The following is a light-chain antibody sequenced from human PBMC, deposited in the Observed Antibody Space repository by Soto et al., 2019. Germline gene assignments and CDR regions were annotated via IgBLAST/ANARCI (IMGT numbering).Light chain of an antibody. J-gene: IGKJ5*01. V-gene: IGKV3-11*01. CDR1: QSVSSY. Sequence: EIVLTRSPATLSLSPGERATLSCTASQSVSSYLAWYQQKPGQAPRLLIYDASNRATGIPARFSGSGSGTDFTLTISSLEPEDFAVYYCQQRSNWLPITFGQGTRLEIK. CDR3: QQRSNWLPIT. CDR2: DAS.